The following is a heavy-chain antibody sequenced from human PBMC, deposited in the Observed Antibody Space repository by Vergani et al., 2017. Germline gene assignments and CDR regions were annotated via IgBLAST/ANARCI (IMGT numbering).Heavy chain of an antibody. D-gene: IGHD5-18*01. V-gene: IGHV3-23*01. CDR1: GFTFSSYA. CDR3: ARESGRGYSYGSAFDI. Sequence: EVQLLESGGGLVQPGGSLRLSCAASGFTFSSYAMSWVRQAPGKGLEWVSAISGSGGSTYYADSVKGRFTISRDNSKNTLYLQMNSLRAEDTAVYYCARESGRGYSYGSAFDIWGQGTMVTVSS. J-gene: IGHJ3*02. CDR2: ISGSGGST.